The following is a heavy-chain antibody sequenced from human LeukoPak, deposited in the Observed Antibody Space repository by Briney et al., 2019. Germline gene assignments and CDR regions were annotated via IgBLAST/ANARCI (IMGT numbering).Heavy chain of an antibody. Sequence: SETLSLTCTVSDDSISDYYRGWIRQPPGKGLEWIGYFYNSGRSTYNPSLKSRVTISADTSKNHFSLKLTSVTAADTAIYYCARHSAHSSTNDAFDMWGQGTLVTVSS. V-gene: IGHV4-59*01. CDR1: DDSISDYY. CDR2: FYNSGRS. CDR3: ARHSAHSSTNDAFDM. J-gene: IGHJ3*02. D-gene: IGHD6-13*01.